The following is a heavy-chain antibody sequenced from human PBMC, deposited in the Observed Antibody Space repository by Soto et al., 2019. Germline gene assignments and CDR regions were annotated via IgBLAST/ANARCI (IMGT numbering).Heavy chain of an antibody. CDR1: GFTVSSNY. D-gene: IGHD2-2*02. CDR3: ARDGGFCSSTSCYRPFDY. V-gene: IGHV3-66*01. CDR2: IYSGGST. J-gene: IGHJ4*02. Sequence: VQLVESGGALVQPGGSLRLSCAASGFTVSSNYMSWVRQAPGKGLEWVSVIYSGGSTYYADSVKGRFTISRDNSKNTVYLQMNNLRVEDTAVYYCARDGGFCSSTSCYRPFDYWGQGTLVTVSS.